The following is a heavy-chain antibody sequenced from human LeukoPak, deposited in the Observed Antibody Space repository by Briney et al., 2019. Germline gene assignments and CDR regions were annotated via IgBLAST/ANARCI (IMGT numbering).Heavy chain of an antibody. CDR3: AKDRPPYGDYGYFDY. D-gene: IGHD4-17*01. CDR1: GFTFDDYA. Sequence: GGSLRLSCAASGFTFDDYAMHLVRQAPGKGLEWVSGISWNSGSIGYADSVKVRFTISRDNAKNSLYLQMNSLRAEDTALYYCAKDRPPYGDYGYFDYWGQGTLVTVSS. J-gene: IGHJ4*02. V-gene: IGHV3-9*01. CDR2: ISWNSGSI.